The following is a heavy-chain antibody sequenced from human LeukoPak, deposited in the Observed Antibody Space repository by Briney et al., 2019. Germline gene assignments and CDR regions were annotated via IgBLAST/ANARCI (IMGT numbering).Heavy chain of an antibody. J-gene: IGHJ6*02. CDR2: ISYSGST. CDR1: GGSISSYY. CDR3: ARLGGGDDYVWGSHYYYYGMDV. Sequence: SETLSLTCSVSGGSISSYYWSWIRQPPGKGLEWIGYISYSGSTNYNPSLKSRLTISVDTSKNQFSLKLSSVTAADTAVFYCARLGGGDDYVWGSHYYYYGMDVWGQGTTVTVSS. V-gene: IGHV4-59*08. D-gene: IGHD3-16*01.